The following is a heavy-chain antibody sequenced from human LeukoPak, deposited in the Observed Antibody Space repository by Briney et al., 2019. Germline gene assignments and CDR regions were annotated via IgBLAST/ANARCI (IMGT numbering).Heavy chain of an antibody. CDR1: GYTFTGYY. Sequence: ASVKVSCKASGYTFTGYYIHWVRQAPGQGLEWMGWINPNSGGTDYAQKFQGRVTMTRDTSISTAYMELSRLRSDDTAVYYCAGGLLAAAGTSSIDYWGQGTLVTVSS. CDR2: INPNSGGT. J-gene: IGHJ4*02. CDR3: AGGLLAAAGTSSIDY. V-gene: IGHV1-2*02. D-gene: IGHD6-13*01.